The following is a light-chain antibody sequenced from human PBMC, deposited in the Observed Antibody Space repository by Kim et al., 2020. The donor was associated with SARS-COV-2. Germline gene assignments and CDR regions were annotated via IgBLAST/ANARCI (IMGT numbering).Light chain of an antibody. V-gene: IGKV2-28*01. CDR1: QRLLHSNGYNF. J-gene: IGKJ4*01. CDR2: LGS. Sequence: PASIACRASQRLLHSNGYNFLEWFLQGPGQSQQLLIYLGSSRASGVPDRFSGSGSGADFTQKISRVEAEDVGIYYCMQILQTPVTFGGGTKVDIK. CDR3: MQILQTPVT.